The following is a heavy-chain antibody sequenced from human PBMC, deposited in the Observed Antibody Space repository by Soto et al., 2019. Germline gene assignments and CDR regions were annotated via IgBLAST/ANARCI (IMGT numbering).Heavy chain of an antibody. J-gene: IGHJ5*02. Sequence: QLQLQESGPGLVKPSETLSLTCTVSGGSISSSSYYWGWIRQPPGKGLEWFGSIYYSGSTYYNPSLRSRVTIPVDTSKHEFSLKLSSVTAADAAVYYCATPALQCGSHLLRGWFGPWGQGTLVTVSS. D-gene: IGHD1-26*01. CDR2: IYYSGST. V-gene: IGHV4-39*01. CDR3: ATPALQCGSHLLRGWFGP. CDR1: GGSISSSSYY.